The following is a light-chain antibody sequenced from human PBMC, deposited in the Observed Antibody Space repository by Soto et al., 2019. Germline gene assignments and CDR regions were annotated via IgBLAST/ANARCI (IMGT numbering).Light chain of an antibody. CDR3: LSYTTSSTYV. CDR2: DVS. CDR1: SSDVGGYNY. J-gene: IGLJ1*01. V-gene: IGLV2-14*03. Sequence: QSVLTQAASVSGSPGQSISIPCTGTSSDVGGYNYVSWYQQHPGIAPKVMIYDVSNRPSGVSNRFSGSKSGNTASLTISGLQAEDEADYYCLSYTTSSTYVFGTGTKVTVL.